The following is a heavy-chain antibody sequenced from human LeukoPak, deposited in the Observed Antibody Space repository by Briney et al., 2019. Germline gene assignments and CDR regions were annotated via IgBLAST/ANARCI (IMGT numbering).Heavy chain of an antibody. Sequence: SETLSLTCAVYGGSFSASYWSWIRQPPGKGLEWIGEINHSGSTNYNPSLKSRVTMSVDTSKNQFSLKLSSVTAADTAVYYCARGGSWSYYFDYWGQGTLVTVSS. CDR1: GGSFSASY. J-gene: IGHJ4*02. CDR3: ARGGSWSYYFDY. V-gene: IGHV4-34*01. D-gene: IGHD6-13*01. CDR2: INHSGST.